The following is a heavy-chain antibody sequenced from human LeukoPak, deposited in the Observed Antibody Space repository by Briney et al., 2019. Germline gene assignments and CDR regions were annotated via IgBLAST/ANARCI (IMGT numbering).Heavy chain of an antibody. CDR3: ASGKGYYYDSSGYISPTDAFDI. J-gene: IGHJ3*02. CDR1: GYTFTYRY. V-gene: IGHV1-45*02. D-gene: IGHD3-22*01. CDR2: ITPFNGNT. Sequence: GASVKVSCKASGYTFTYRYLHWVRQAPGQALEWMGWITPFNGNTNYAQKFQDRVTITRDRSMSTAYMELSSLRSEDTAMYYCASGKGYYYDSSGYISPTDAFDIWGQGTMVTVSS.